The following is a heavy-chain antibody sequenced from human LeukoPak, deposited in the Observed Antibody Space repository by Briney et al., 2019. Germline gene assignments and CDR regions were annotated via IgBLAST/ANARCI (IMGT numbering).Heavy chain of an antibody. V-gene: IGHV3-21*04. CDR1: GFTFSSYS. CDR2: ISSSSSYI. D-gene: IGHD3-10*01. Sequence: GGSLRLSCAASGFTFSSYSMNWVRQAPGKGLEWVSSISSSSSYIYYADSVKGRFTISRDNAKNSLYLQMNSLRAEDTAVYYCAKVTMVRGVTDHFDYWGQGTLVTVSS. J-gene: IGHJ4*02. CDR3: AKVTMVRGVTDHFDY.